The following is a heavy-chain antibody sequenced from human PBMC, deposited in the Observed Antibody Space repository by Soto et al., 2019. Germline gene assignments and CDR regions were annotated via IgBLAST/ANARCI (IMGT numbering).Heavy chain of an antibody. J-gene: IGHJ6*02. Sequence: GGSLRLSCATSGFTFSNYGMHWVRQAPGKGLEWVAVIWYDGSNKYYADSVKGRFTISRDNSRNTLYLQMNSLRAEDTALYYCARDSDRSSWPSSMDVWGQGTTVTVPS. V-gene: IGHV3-33*01. CDR1: GFTFSNYG. CDR2: IWYDGSNK. CDR3: ARDSDRSSWPSSMDV. D-gene: IGHD6-13*01.